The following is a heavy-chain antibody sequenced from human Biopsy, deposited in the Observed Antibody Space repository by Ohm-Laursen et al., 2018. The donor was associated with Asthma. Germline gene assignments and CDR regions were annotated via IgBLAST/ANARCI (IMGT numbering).Heavy chain of an antibody. D-gene: IGHD3-10*01. CDR3: ARAVDYSHYYGIDV. J-gene: IGHJ6*02. Sequence: GASVKVSCKTSGHTLNSAGITWVRQAPGQGLEWMGWISVYNGNTKVAQKLQDRVTMITDTSTSTAYMELRSLRSDDTAVYFCARAVDYSHYYGIDVWGQGTTVTVS. CDR1: GHTLNSAG. CDR2: ISVYNGNT. V-gene: IGHV1-18*01.